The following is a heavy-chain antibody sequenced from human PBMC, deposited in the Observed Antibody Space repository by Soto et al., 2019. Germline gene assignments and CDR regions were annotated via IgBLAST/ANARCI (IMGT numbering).Heavy chain of an antibody. Sequence: GGSLRLSCAASGFTFSSYAMSWVRQAPGKGLEWVSAISGSGGSTYYADSVKGRFTISRDNSKNTLYLQMNSLRAENTAVYYCAKDQEYSSSWYGKWGQGTLVTVSS. CDR1: GFTFSSYA. V-gene: IGHV3-23*01. CDR2: ISGSGGST. CDR3: AKDQEYSSSWYGK. J-gene: IGHJ4*02. D-gene: IGHD6-13*01.